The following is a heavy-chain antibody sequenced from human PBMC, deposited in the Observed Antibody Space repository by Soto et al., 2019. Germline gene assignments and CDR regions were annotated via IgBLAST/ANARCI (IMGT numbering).Heavy chain of an antibody. J-gene: IGHJ6*02. D-gene: IGHD3-22*01. CDR1: GYTFTSYG. Sequence: QVQLVQSGAEVKKPGASVKVSCKASGYTFTSYGISWVRQAPGQGLEWMGWISAYNGNTNYAQKLQGRVTMTTDTYTSTGYLELRTLRSDDTAVYYCARETGYYDSSALYGMAVWGQGTTVTASS. CDR2: ISAYNGNT. V-gene: IGHV1-18*01. CDR3: ARETGYYDSSALYGMAV.